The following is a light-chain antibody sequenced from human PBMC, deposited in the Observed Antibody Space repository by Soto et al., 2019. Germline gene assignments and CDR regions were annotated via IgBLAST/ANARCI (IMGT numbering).Light chain of an antibody. V-gene: IGLV2-14*01. Sequence: QSALTQPASVSGSPGQSITISCTGTSSDVGGYIYVSWYQQHPGKAPKLMIYDVTSRPSGVSYRFSGSKSGNTASLTISGLQAEDEADYYCSSYTSSSSYVLGTGTKVTGL. J-gene: IGLJ1*01. CDR3: SSYTSSSSYV. CDR2: DVT. CDR1: SSDVGGYIY.